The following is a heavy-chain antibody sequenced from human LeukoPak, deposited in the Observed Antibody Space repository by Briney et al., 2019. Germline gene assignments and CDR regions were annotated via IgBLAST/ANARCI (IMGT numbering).Heavy chain of an antibody. Sequence: PGGSLRLSCAASGFTFSSYNMNWVRQAPGKGLEWVSYISSTSSNIYYADSVKGRFTITRDNGKNSLYLQMDSLRAEDTAVYFCARSTTVRWLGFPDDYWGQGTLVTVSS. CDR1: GFTFSSYN. J-gene: IGHJ4*02. D-gene: IGHD6-19*01. V-gene: IGHV3-48*01. CDR3: ARSTTVRWLGFPDDY. CDR2: ISSTSSNI.